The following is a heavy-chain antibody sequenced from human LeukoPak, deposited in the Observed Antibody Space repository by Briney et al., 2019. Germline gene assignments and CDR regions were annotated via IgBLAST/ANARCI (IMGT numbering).Heavy chain of an antibody. D-gene: IGHD3-3*01. Sequence: GGSLRLSCAASGFTFSSYAMSWVRQAPGKGLEWVSSISSSSSYIHYADSVKGRFTISRDNAKNSLYLQMNSLRAEDTAVYYCAKSYDFWSGYYSSLDYWGQGTLVTVSS. V-gene: IGHV3-21*01. CDR2: ISSSSSYI. CDR1: GFTFSSYA. CDR3: AKSYDFWSGYYSSLDY. J-gene: IGHJ4*02.